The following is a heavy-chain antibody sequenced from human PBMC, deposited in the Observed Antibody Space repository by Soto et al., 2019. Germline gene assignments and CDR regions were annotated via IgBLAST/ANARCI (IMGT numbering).Heavy chain of an antibody. D-gene: IGHD3-10*01. V-gene: IGHV4-39*01. CDR1: GGSISSSSYY. J-gene: IGHJ5*02. CDR3: ARLDSRSYRSGSYPYNSFDP. CDR2: IYYSGST. Sequence: QLQLQESGPGLVKPSETLSLTCTVSGGSISSSSYYWGWIRQPPGKGLEWIGSIYYSGSTYYNPSLKRLVTMSVKTSKSHLSLILSSLTSPDTPLYYCARLDSRSYRSGSYPYNSFDPYRQGTLVTVSS.